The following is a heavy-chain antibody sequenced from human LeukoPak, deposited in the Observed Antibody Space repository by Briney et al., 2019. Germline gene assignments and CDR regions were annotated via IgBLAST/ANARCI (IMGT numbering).Heavy chain of an antibody. V-gene: IGHV1-69*13. J-gene: IGHJ6*03. CDR1: GGTFSSYA. CDR3: ARDAREITIYYCYMDV. Sequence: GASVKVSCKASGGTFSSYAISWVRQAPGQGLEWMGGIIPIFGTGNYAQKFQGRVTITADESTSTAYMELSSLRSEDTAVYYCARDAREITIYYCYMDVWGKGTTVTVSS. CDR2: IIPIFGTG. D-gene: IGHD3-3*01.